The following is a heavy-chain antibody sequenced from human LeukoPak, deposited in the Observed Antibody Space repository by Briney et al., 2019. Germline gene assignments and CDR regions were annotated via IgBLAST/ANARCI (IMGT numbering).Heavy chain of an antibody. D-gene: IGHD5-18*01. CDR2: IYHSGST. CDR3: ARSGYSYGWFDP. Sequence: SETLSLTCAVSGGSISSGGYSWSWIRQPPGKGLEWIGYIYHSGSTYYNPSLKSRVTMSVDRSKNQFSLRLSSVTAADTAVYYCARSGYSYGWFDPWGQGTLVTVSS. J-gene: IGHJ5*02. V-gene: IGHV4-30-2*01. CDR1: GGSISSGGYS.